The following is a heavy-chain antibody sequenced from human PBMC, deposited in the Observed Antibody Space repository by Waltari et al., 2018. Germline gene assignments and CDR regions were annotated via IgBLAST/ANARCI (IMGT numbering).Heavy chain of an antibody. CDR3: ARGYDFGSYGMDV. J-gene: IGHJ6*02. CDR1: GGSITSGDSY. V-gene: IGHV4-30-4*08. D-gene: IGHD1-1*01. Sequence: QVQLQESGPGLVKPSQTLSLTCTVSGGSITSGDSYWSTLRQPPGKGLEWIGYIYYSGITYYNPSLQSRVTMSLDTSKNQFSLKLSSVTAADTAVYCCARGYDFGSYGMDVWGQGTTVTVSS. CDR2: IYYSGIT.